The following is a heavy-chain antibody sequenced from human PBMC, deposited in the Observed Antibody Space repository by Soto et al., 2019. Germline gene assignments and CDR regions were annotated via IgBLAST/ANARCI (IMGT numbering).Heavy chain of an antibody. D-gene: IGHD2-8*02. V-gene: IGHV1-24*01. CDR2: FDPKDGNV. CDR3: ATVRGVGRYWFDT. Sequence: GAPVEVSRQVSGYRLTELSIHWVRQAPGKGLEWIGGFDPKDGNVVYAQILADRVTLTEDTATDTVYMELRRLTSEDTAVYHCATVRGVGRYWFDTWGPGILVTVSS. J-gene: IGHJ5*02. CDR1: GYRLTELS.